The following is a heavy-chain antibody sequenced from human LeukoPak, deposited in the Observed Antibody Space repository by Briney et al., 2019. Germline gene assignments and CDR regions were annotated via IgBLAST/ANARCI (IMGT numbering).Heavy chain of an antibody. CDR3: ARSLNCDY. J-gene: IGHJ4*02. V-gene: IGHV3-7*01. CDR2: IKQDGSEK. CDR1: GFTFSSYS. Sequence: GGSLRLSCAASGFTFSSYSMNWVRQAPGKGLEWVANIKQDGSEKYYVDSVKGRFTISRDNAKNSLYLQMNSLRAEDTAVCYCARSLNCDYWGQGTLVTVSS. D-gene: IGHD2-8*01.